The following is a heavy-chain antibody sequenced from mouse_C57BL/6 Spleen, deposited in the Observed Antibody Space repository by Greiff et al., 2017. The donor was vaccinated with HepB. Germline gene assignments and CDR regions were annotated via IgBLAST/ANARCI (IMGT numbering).Heavy chain of an antibody. CDR3: ARGNYYGSTYFDY. D-gene: IGHD1-1*01. V-gene: IGHV1-50*01. J-gene: IGHJ2*01. CDR2: IDPSDSYT. Sequence: QVQLQQPGAELVKPGASVKLSCKASGYTFTSYWMQWVNQRPGQGLEWIGEIDPSDSYTNYNQKFKGKATLTVDTSSSTAYMQLSSLTSEDSAVYYCARGNYYGSTYFDYWGQGTTLTVSS. CDR1: GYTFTSYW.